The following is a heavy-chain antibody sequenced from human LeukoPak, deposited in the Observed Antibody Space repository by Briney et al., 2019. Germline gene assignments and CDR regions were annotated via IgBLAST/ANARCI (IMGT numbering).Heavy chain of an antibody. J-gene: IGHJ5*02. CDR1: GFTFSSYG. CDR2: ISGSGGSA. CDR3: AKSGYSSSWSNAAVYNWFDP. Sequence: GGSLRLSCAASGFTFSSYGLNWVRQAPGKGLEWVSVISGSGGSAYYADSVKGRFTISRDNSKNTLYLQMNSLRAEDTAVYYCAKSGYSSSWSNAAVYNWFDPWGQGTLVTVSS. D-gene: IGHD6-13*01. V-gene: IGHV3-23*01.